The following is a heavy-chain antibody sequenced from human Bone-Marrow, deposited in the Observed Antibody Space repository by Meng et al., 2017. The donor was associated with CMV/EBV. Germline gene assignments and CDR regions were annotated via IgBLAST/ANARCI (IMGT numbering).Heavy chain of an antibody. CDR2: IKQDGSEK. J-gene: IGHJ4*02. V-gene: IGHV3-7*01. Sequence: GESLKISCAASGFTFSSYWMSWVRQAPGKGLEWVANIKQDGSEKNYVDSVKGRFTISRDNAKNSLYLQMNSLRAEDTAVYYCARGLTRSDYWGQGTLVTDSS. CDR1: GFTFSSYW. CDR3: ARGLTRSDY. D-gene: IGHD1-14*01.